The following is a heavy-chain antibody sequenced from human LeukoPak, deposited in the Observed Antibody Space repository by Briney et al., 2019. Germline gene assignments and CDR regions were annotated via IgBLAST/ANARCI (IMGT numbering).Heavy chain of an antibody. D-gene: IGHD5-12*01. CDR3: ARDPGGYSGYENLFDY. J-gene: IGHJ4*02. CDR1: GFTFRDYY. V-gene: IGHV3-11*01. Sequence: GGSLRLSCAASGFTFRDYYMSWIRQAPGKGLEWVSYISSSGNTKYYADSVKGRFTISRDNAKNSLYLQMNSLRAEDTAVYYCARDPGGYSGYENLFDYCGQGTLVTVSS. CDR2: ISSSGNTK.